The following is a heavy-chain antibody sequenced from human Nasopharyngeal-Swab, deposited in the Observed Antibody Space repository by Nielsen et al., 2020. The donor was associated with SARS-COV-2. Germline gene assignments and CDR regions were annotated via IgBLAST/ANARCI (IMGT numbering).Heavy chain of an antibody. CDR1: GFTFSSYA. V-gene: IGHV3-23*03. CDR2: IYSGGSST. J-gene: IGHJ6*02. CDR3: AKVTIFDGMDV. Sequence: LSLTCAASGFTFSSYAMSWVRQAPGKGLEWVSVIYSGGSSTYYADSVKGRFTISRDNSKNTLYLQMNSLRAEDTAVYYCAKVTIFDGMDVWGQGTTVTVSS. D-gene: IGHD3-3*01.